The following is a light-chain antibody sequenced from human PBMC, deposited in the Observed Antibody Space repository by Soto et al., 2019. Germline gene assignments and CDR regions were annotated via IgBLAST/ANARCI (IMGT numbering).Light chain of an antibody. V-gene: IGKV3-15*01. Sequence: EIVMTQSPATLSVSPGERATLSCRASQSVSSNLAWYQQKPGQAPRLLIYGASTRATGIPARFSGSGSGTAFPPPLRSLQSEDFAVYSCQQYNNLPPYTFGQGTKLEIK. J-gene: IGKJ2*01. CDR3: QQYNNLPPYT. CDR1: QSVSSN. CDR2: GAS.